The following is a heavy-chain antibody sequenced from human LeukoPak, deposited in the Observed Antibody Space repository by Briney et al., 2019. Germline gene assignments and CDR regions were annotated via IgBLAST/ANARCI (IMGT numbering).Heavy chain of an antibody. CDR1: GFSFKTYT. D-gene: IGHD3-22*01. Sequence: TGGSLRLSCTASGFSFKTYTMNWVRQAPGKGLEWVSSISRTSASIYYADSVKGRFTISRDNAKNSLFLQMNSLRAEDSAVYYCAREITIPYVTSGYIENDSWGQGTLVTVSS. V-gene: IGHV3-48*04. CDR2: ISRTSASI. J-gene: IGHJ4*02. CDR3: AREITIPYVTSGYIENDS.